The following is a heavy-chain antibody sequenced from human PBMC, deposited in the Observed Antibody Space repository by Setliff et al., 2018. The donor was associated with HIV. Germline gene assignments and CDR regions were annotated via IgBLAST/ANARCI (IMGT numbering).Heavy chain of an antibody. CDR2: INNDGSSL. CDR3: TRDRGYDILTGYYMDV. J-gene: IGHJ6*02. D-gene: IGHD3-9*01. CDR1: GFSFSNYW. V-gene: IGHV3-74*01. Sequence: LRLSCAPSGFSFSNYWMHWVRQAPGEGLVWVSRINNDGSSLNYADFVKGRFTISRDNAKNMMYLEMNSLGAEDTAVYYCTRDRGYDILTGYYMDVWGQGTKVTVSS.